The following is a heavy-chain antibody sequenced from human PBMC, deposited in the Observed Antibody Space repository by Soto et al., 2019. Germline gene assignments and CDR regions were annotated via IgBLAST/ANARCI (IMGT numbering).Heavy chain of an antibody. Sequence: SETLSLTCTVSGDSFSSYYWSWVRQPPGKGLEWIGYVYYSGTTNYNTSLKSRVTISIDTSKNQFSLKLNSATAADTAVYYCARDRGYYGSSGPVYDYWGQGISVTVSS. CDR2: VYYSGTT. J-gene: IGHJ4*02. D-gene: IGHD3-22*01. V-gene: IGHV4-59*01. CDR3: ARDRGYYGSSGPVYDY. CDR1: GDSFSSYY.